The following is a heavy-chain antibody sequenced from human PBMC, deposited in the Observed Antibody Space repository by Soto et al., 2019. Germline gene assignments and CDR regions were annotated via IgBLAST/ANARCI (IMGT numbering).Heavy chain of an antibody. CDR1: GGSVSSGSYY. CDR3: ARDYCIGTSCPYYYYYYGMDV. V-gene: IGHV4-61*01. CDR2: IYYSGST. D-gene: IGHD2-2*01. J-gene: IGHJ6*02. Sequence: SETLSLTCTVSGGSVSSGSYYWSWIRQPPGKGLEWIGYIYYSGSTNYNPSLKSRVTISVDTSKNQFSLKLSSVTAADTAVYYCARDYCIGTSCPYYYYYYGMDVWGQGTTVTVSS.